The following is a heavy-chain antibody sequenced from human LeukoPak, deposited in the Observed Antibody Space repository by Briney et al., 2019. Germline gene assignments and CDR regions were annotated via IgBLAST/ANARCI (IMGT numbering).Heavy chain of an antibody. V-gene: IGHV4-61*02. D-gene: IGHD4-23*01. CDR2: IYTSGST. CDR1: GGSISSGSYY. CDR3: ARGRGGNNDY. Sequence: PSETLSLTCTVSGGSISSGSYYWSWIRQPAGKGLEWIGRIYTSGSTNYNPSLKSRVTISVDTSKNQFSLKLSSVTAADTAVYYCARGRGGNNDYWGQGTLVTVSS. J-gene: IGHJ4*02.